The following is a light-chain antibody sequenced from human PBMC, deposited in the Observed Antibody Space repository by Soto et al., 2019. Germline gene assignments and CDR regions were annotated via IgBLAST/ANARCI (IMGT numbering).Light chain of an antibody. V-gene: IGLV2-14*01. J-gene: IGLJ1*01. Sequence: QSVLTQPASVSGSPGQSITISCTGTSSDVGGYNYVSWYQQRPGKAPKLMIYEVSYRPSGVSNRFSGSKSGNTASLTISGLQAEDEADYYRSSYTSSSTQVFGTGTKVTVL. CDR3: SSYTSSSTQV. CDR1: SSDVGGYNY. CDR2: EVS.